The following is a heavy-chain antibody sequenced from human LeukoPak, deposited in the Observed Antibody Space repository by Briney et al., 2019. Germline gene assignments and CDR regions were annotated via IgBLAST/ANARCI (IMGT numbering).Heavy chain of an antibody. CDR2: IIPILGIA. V-gene: IGHV1-69*04. CDR1: GDTFSSYA. Sequence: GASVKVSCKASGDTFSSYAISWVRQAPGQGLEWMGRIIPILGIANYAQKFQGRVTITADKSTSTAYMELSSLRSEDTAVYYCARGPYDFWSGPGDYYYYGMDVWGQGTTVTVSS. CDR3: ARGPYDFWSGPGDYYYYGMDV. J-gene: IGHJ6*02. D-gene: IGHD3-3*01.